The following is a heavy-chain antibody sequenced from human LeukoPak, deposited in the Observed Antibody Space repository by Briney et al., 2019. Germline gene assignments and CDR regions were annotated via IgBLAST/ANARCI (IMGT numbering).Heavy chain of an antibody. V-gene: IGHV3-33*06. Sequence: GGSLRLSCVASGFTFSSYGMHWVRQAPGKGLEWVAVIWFDGSNKYYADSVKGRFTISRDNSKNMLYLQMNSLRAEDTAVYYCAKDRAASGSYGDYWGQGTLVTVSS. CDR2: IWFDGSNK. D-gene: IGHD3-16*01. J-gene: IGHJ4*02. CDR1: GFTFSSYG. CDR3: AKDRAASGSYGDY.